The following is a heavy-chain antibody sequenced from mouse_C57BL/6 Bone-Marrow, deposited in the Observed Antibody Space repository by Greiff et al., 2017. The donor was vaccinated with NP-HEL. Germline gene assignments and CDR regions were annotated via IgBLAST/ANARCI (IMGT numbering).Heavy chain of an antibody. CDR1: GFTFSDFY. V-gene: IGHV7-1*01. CDR3: ARDAGLLRYPFAY. J-gene: IGHJ3*01. D-gene: IGHD1-1*01. CDR2: SRNKANDYTT. Sequence: EVKLMESGGGLVQSGRSLRLSCATSGFTFSDFYMEWVRQAPGKGLEWIAASRNKANDYTTEYSASVKGRFIVSRDTSQSILYLQMNALRAEDTAIYYCARDAGLLRYPFAYWCQGTLVTVSA.